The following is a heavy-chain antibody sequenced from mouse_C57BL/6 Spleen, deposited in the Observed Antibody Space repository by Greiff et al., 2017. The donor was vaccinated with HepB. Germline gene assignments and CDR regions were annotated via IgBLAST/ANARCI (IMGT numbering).Heavy chain of an antibody. J-gene: IGHJ1*03. V-gene: IGHV1-26*01. CDR1: GYTFTDYY. CDR2: INPNNGGT. D-gene: IGHD2-3*01. Sequence: VQLQQSGPELVKPGASVKISCKASGYTFTDYYMNWVKQSHGKSLEWIGDINPNNGGTSYNQKFKGKATLTVDKSSSTAYMELRSLTSEDSAVYYCARRYDGYYVWYFDVWGTGTTVTVSS. CDR3: ARRYDGYYVWYFDV.